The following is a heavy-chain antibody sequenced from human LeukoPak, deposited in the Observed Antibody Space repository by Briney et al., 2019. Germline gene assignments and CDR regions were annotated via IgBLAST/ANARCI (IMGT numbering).Heavy chain of an antibody. CDR1: GFTFSSYA. D-gene: IGHD3-22*01. Sequence: GRSLRLSCAASGFTFSSYAMHWVRQAPGKGLEWVALISYDGSNKYYADSVKARFIISRDNSKNTLYLQMNSLRAEDTAVYYCARGFPPRRYYDSSGYYSYYFDYWGQGTLVTVSS. J-gene: IGHJ4*02. CDR3: ARGFPPRRYYDSSGYYSYYFDY. CDR2: ISYDGSNK. V-gene: IGHV3-30*04.